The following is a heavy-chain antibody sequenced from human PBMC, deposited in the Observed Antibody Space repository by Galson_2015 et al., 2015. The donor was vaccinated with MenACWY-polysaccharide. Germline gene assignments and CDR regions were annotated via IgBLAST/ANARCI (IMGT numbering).Heavy chain of an antibody. Sequence: PALVKPTQTLTLTCTFSGFSLSDIGEGVGWIRQPPGKAPEWHALIYWAGDERYSPSLKARLSITKAASKNQVVLKMTNMDPVDTATYYCVHSHWLQENYFDPWGQGTLVAVSS. CDR1: GFSLSDIGEG. J-gene: IGHJ5*02. V-gene: IGHV2-5*02. D-gene: IGHD5-24*01. CDR2: IYWAGDE. CDR3: VHSHWLQENYFDP.